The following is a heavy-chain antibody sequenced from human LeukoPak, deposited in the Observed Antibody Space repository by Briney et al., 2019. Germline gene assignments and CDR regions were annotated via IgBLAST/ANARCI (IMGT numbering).Heavy chain of an antibody. CDR3: AKDRYCSGGSCSGDFDY. J-gene: IGHJ4*02. Sequence: ESLRLSCAASGFTFNSYAMSWVRQAPGKGLEWVSGISASGGSTYYADSVKGRFTISRDNSKNTLYVQMNSLRAEDTAVYYCAKDRYCSGGSCSGDFDYWGQGTPVTVSS. CDR1: GFTFNSYA. CDR2: ISASGGST. V-gene: IGHV3-23*01. D-gene: IGHD2-15*01.